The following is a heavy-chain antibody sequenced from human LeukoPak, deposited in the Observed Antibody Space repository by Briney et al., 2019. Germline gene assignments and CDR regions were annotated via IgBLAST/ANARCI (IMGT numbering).Heavy chain of an antibody. Sequence: GGSLRLSCTASGFSFRNTWMGWVRQAPGKGLEWVANIKQDETEIYYADSVKGRFTISRDNAKRSLYLQMNNLRVEDTAVYYCARLNWDDGEVSGFDQWGQGILVTVSS. CDR3: ARLNWDDGEVSGFDQ. D-gene: IGHD1-26*01. CDR2: IKQDETEI. J-gene: IGHJ5*02. CDR1: GFSFRNTW. V-gene: IGHV3-7*01.